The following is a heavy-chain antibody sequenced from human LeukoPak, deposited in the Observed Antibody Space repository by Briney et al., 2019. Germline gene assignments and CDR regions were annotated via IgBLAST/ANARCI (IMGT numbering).Heavy chain of an antibody. CDR3: ARVLSNQVPGLDY. Sequence: ASVKVSRKASGYTFTGYYMHWVRQAPGQELEWMGWINPNSGGTNYAQKFQGRVTMTRDTSISTAYMELSRLRSDDTAVYYCARVLSNQVPGLDYWGQGTLVTVSS. D-gene: IGHD2/OR15-2a*01. CDR2: INPNSGGT. CDR1: GYTFTGYY. J-gene: IGHJ4*02. V-gene: IGHV1-2*02.